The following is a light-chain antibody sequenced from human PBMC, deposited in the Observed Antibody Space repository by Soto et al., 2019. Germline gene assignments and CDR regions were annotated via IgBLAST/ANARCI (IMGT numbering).Light chain of an antibody. J-gene: IGKJ5*01. CDR2: GAS. CDR1: QSVTIN. CDR3: QQRSNWPPT. V-gene: IGKV3-11*01. Sequence: ETLITQSPVTLSVSPGERVTLSCRASQSVTINLAWYHQKPGQAPRLLIYGASTRATGIPARFSGSGSGTDFTLTISSLEPEDFAVYYCQQRSNWPPTFGQGTRLEIK.